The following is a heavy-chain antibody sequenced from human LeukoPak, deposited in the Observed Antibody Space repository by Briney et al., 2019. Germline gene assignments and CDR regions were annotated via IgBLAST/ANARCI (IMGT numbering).Heavy chain of an antibody. CDR1: GYSFTSYC. CDR2: IYPGDSDT. CDR3: ARRGVDYYDSSGWYFDY. Sequence: GESLQISCQGSGYSFTSYCIGWVRQMPGKGLEWMGIIYPGDSDTRYSPSFQGQVTISADKSISTAYLQWSSLKASDTAMYYCARRGVDYYDSSGWYFDYWGQGTLVTVSS. V-gene: IGHV5-51*01. J-gene: IGHJ4*02. D-gene: IGHD3-22*01.